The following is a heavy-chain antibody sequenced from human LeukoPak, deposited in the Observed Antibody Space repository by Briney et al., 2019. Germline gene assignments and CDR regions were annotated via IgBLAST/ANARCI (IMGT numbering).Heavy chain of an antibody. J-gene: IGHJ4*02. Sequence: ASVKVSCKASGYTFTGYYMHWVRQAPGQGLEWMGWINPNSGGTNYAQKFQGRVTMTRDTSISTAYMELSRLRSDDTAVYYCARLQMQVGASLRSQTVDYWGQGTLVTVSS. V-gene: IGHV1-2*02. D-gene: IGHD1-26*01. CDR1: GYTFTGYY. CDR2: INPNSGGT. CDR3: ARLQMQVGASLRSQTVDY.